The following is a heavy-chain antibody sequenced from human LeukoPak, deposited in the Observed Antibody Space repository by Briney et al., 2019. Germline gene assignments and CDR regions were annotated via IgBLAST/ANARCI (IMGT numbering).Heavy chain of an antibody. D-gene: IGHD3-22*01. J-gene: IGHJ4*02. CDR1: GFTFSRYW. Sequence: LSGGSLRLSCAASGFTFSRYWMSWVRQAPGKGLEWVANINQDGSEKYYVDSVKGRFTISRDNAKNSLYLQMNSLRAEDTAVYYCVRWQYYDSSGYYYYFDYWGQGTLVTVSS. CDR2: INQDGSEK. V-gene: IGHV3-7*01. CDR3: VRWQYYDSSGYYYYFDY.